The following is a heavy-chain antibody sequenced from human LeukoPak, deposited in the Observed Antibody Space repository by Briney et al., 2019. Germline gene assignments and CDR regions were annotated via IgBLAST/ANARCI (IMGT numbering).Heavy chain of an antibody. D-gene: IGHD1-26*01. CDR1: GGSISSSNW. Sequence: PSETLSLTCGVSGGSISSSNWWSWVRQPPGKGLEWIGEIYHSGSTNYNPSLKSRVTISVDKSKKQFSLKLSSVTAADTAVYYCARDRDNSGSYLGYWGQGTLVTVSS. CDR3: ARDRDNSGSYLGY. J-gene: IGHJ4*02. V-gene: IGHV4-4*02. CDR2: IYHSGST.